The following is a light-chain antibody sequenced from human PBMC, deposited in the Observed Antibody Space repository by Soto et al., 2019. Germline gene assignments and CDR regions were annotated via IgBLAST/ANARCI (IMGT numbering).Light chain of an antibody. V-gene: IGLV2-8*01. Sequence: QSVLTQPPSASGSPGQSVTISCTGTSSDVGGYNYVSWYQQHPGKAPKLMIYEVSKRPSGVPDRFSGSKSGNTASLTVSGLQAEDEADYYCSSYPGSLYVFGTGPKVXVL. CDR2: EVS. CDR3: SSYPGSLYV. J-gene: IGLJ1*01. CDR1: SSDVGGYNY.